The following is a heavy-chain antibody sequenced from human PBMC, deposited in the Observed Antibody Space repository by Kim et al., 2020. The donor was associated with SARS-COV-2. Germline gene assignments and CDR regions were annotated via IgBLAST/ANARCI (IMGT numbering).Heavy chain of an antibody. V-gene: IGHV1-46*01. CDR2: FNTSGGRT. CDR1: GYTFTTYY. J-gene: IGHJ6*02. Sequence: ASVKVSCKASGYTFTTYYIHWVRQAPGQGLEWMGTFNTSGGRTTNAQKFQGRITLTGETSTATVYMELSSLRSDDTAVYYCARNPGGMDVWGQGTTVTVSS. CDR3: ARNPGGMDV.